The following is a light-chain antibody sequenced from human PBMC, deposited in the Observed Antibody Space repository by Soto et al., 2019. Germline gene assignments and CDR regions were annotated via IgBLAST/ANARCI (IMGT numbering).Light chain of an antibody. CDR2: GAS. CDR3: QQYGSSPRT. V-gene: IGKV3-20*01. J-gene: IGKJ1*01. CDR1: QSVSSSY. Sequence: EIVMTQSPATVSVSPGERSTLSCRASQSVSSSYLAWYQQKPGQAPRLLIYGASSRATGLPDRFSGSGSGTDFTLTISRLEPEDFAVYYCQQYGSSPRTFGQGTKVDIK.